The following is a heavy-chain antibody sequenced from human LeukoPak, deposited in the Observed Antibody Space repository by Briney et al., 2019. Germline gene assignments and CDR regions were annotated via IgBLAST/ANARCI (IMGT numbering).Heavy chain of an antibody. CDR3: ARGRGYYDSSGYYYRPLFDY. CDR2: INHSGST. Sequence: SETLSLTCAVYGGSLSGYYWSWIRQPPGKGLEWIGEINHSGSTNYNPSLKSRVTISVDTSKNQFSLKLSSVTAADTAVYYCARGRGYYDSSGYYYRPLFDYWGQGTLVTVSP. J-gene: IGHJ4*02. D-gene: IGHD3-22*01. CDR1: GGSLSGYY. V-gene: IGHV4-34*01.